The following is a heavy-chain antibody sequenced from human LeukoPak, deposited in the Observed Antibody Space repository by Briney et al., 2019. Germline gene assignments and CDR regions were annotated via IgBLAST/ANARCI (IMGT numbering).Heavy chain of an antibody. D-gene: IGHD6-13*01. Sequence: GGSLRLSCAASGFTFTNYWMSWVRQAPGKGLEWLANIKQDGSEKFYVDSVKGRFTISRDNAKNSLYLQMNSLRAEDTALYYCAREPSSWYSSKVFDYWGQGTLVTVAS. V-gene: IGHV3-7*01. CDR2: IKQDGSEK. J-gene: IGHJ4*02. CDR1: GFTFTNYW. CDR3: AREPSSWYSSKVFDY.